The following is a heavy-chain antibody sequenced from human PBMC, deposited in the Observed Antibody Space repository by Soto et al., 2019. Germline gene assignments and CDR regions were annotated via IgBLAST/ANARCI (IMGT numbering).Heavy chain of an antibody. Sequence: EVQLVESGGGLVQPGGSLRLSCAASGFTFSSYWMHWVRQAPGKGLVWVSRINSDGSSTSYADSVKGRFTISRDDAKNTRYRQRNSLRAEDTAVYYCARDLGHGSGSYYSGPHGYWGQGTLVTVSS. CDR2: INSDGSST. V-gene: IGHV3-74*01. J-gene: IGHJ4*02. CDR1: GFTFSSYW. CDR3: ARDLGHGSGSYYSGPHGY. D-gene: IGHD3-10*01.